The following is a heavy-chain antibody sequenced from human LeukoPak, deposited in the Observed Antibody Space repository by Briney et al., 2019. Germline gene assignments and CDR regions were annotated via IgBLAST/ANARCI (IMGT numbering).Heavy chain of an antibody. CDR3: ARGPYSSGWYSVF. J-gene: IGHJ4*02. D-gene: IGHD6-19*01. CDR2: MNPNSGNT. V-gene: IGHV1-8*01. CDR1: GYTFTSYD. Sequence: ASVKVSCKASGYTFTSYDINWVRQATGQGLERMGWMNPNSGNTGYAQKFQGRVTMTRNTSISTAYMELSSLRSEDTAVYYCARGPYSSGWYSVFWGQGILVIVSS.